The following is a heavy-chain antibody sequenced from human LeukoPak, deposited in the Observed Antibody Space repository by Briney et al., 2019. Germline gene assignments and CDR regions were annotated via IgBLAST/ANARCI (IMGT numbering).Heavy chain of an antibody. D-gene: IGHD3-22*01. CDR1: GGSISSGDYY. CDR2: IYYSGST. CDR3: ARNYYDSSGYSNWYFDL. V-gene: IGHV4-30-4*01. J-gene: IGHJ2*01. Sequence: KPSQTLSLTCTVSGGSISSGDYYWSWIRQPPGNGLEWIGYIYYSGSTYYNPSLKSRVTISVDTSKNQFSLKLSSVTAADTAVYYCARNYYDSSGYSNWYFDLWGRGTLVTVSS.